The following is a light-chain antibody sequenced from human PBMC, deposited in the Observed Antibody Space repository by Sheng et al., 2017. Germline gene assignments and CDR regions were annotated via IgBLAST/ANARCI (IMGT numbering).Light chain of an antibody. CDR1: VDDKF. J-gene: IGLJ2*01. Sequence: SYEMTQPPSVSVSAGQDGPHHLLWRSVDDKFVCWYQQKPGQSPVLVIYQDDQRPSGIPXRFTGANSGNTATLTISGTQALDEADYYCQAWDISTVIFGGGTKLTVL. CDR3: QAWDISTVI. CDR2: QDD. V-gene: IGLV3-1*01.